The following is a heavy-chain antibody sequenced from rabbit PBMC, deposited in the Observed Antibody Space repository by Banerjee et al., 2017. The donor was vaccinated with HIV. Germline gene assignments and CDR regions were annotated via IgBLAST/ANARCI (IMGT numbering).Heavy chain of an antibody. D-gene: IGHD6-1*01. J-gene: IGHJ6*01. V-gene: IGHV1S7*01. CDR3: ARALYAGYAGYGYAPYYYGMDL. CDR2: IDTGKGST. Sequence: QQLVESGGGLVKPGASLTLTCRASGFDFSGYYMSWVRQAPGKGLEWIGIIDTGKGSTDYASWVNGRFTISSDNAQPTVDLQMNSLTAADTATYFCARALYAGYAGYGYAPYYYGMDLWGPGTLVTVS. CDR1: GFDFSGYY.